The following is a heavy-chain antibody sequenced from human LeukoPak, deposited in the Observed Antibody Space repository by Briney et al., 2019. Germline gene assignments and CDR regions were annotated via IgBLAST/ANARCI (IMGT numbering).Heavy chain of an antibody. CDR1: GYTFTSYG. CDR2: ISAYNDDT. Sequence: ASVKVSCKASGYTFTSYGISWVRQAPGQGLEWMGWISAYNDDTNYAQNLQGRVTMTTDTSTSTAYMELRSLRSDDTAVYYCARADCSGGNCYRYFDYWGQGTLVTVSS. CDR3: ARADCSGGNCYRYFDY. V-gene: IGHV1-18*01. D-gene: IGHD2-15*01. J-gene: IGHJ4*02.